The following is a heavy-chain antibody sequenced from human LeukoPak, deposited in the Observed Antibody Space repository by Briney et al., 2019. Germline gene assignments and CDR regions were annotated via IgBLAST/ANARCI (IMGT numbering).Heavy chain of an antibody. CDR2: IYYSGST. CDR1: GGSISSYY. D-gene: IGHD3-10*01. J-gene: IGHJ4*02. CDR3: ASDGYYYGSGSYPLRF. V-gene: IGHV4-59*01. Sequence: PSETLSLTCTVSGGSISSYYWSWIRQPPGKGLEWIGYIYYSGSTNYNPSLKSRVTISVDTSKNQFSLKLSSVTAADTAVYYCASDGYYYGSGSYPLRFWGQGTLVTVSS.